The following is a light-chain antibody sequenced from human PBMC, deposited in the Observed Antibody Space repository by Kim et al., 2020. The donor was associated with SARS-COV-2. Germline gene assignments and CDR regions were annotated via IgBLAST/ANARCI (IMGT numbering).Light chain of an antibody. CDR3: QSADSSGTYTV. J-gene: IGLJ2*01. Sequence: SPGQTARITCSGDALPKQYAYWYQQKPGQAPVLVIYKDSERPSGIPERFSGSSSGTTVTLTISGVQAEDEADYYCQSADSSGTYTVFGGGTKVTVL. CDR2: KDS. CDR1: ALPKQY. V-gene: IGLV3-25*03.